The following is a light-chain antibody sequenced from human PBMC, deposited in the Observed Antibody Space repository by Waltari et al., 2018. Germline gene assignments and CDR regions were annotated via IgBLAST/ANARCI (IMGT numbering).Light chain of an antibody. CDR3: QQYYSTPPT. V-gene: IGKV4-1*01. CDR1: QSLLSRSDSKNF. J-gene: IGKJ1*01. CDR2: WAS. Sequence: DIVMTQSPDSLAVSLGERATINCKSSQSLLSRSDSKNFLDWYQQKPGHSPTLRMHWASARESGVHYRFSGSGSGTDFTLTISTLQGEDVAVYFCQQYYSTPPTFGQGTKVDIK.